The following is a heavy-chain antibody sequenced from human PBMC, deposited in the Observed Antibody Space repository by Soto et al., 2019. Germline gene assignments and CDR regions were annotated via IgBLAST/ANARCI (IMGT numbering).Heavy chain of an antibody. V-gene: IGHV4-30-4*01. J-gene: IGHJ5*02. Sequence: PSETLSLTCTVSGGSISSGDYYWSWIRQPPGKGLEWIGYIYYSGSTYYNPSLKSRVAISVDTSKNQFSLKLSSVTAADTAVYYCARELVAQNWFDPWGQGTLVTVSS. CDR1: GGSISSGDYY. CDR3: ARELVAQNWFDP. CDR2: IYYSGST.